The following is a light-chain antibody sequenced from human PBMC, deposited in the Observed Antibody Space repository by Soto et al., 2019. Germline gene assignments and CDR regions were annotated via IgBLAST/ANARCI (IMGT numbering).Light chain of an antibody. Sequence: DIQMTQSPSSLSASVGDRVTITCQASQDISNYLNWYQQKPGKAPKFLIYDASTLETGVPSRFSGSGSGTDFTLTISSLQAEDVAVYYCQHYYTVPVTFGQGTRLEIK. J-gene: IGKJ5*01. CDR1: QDISNY. V-gene: IGKV1-33*01. CDR2: DAS. CDR3: QHYYTVPVT.